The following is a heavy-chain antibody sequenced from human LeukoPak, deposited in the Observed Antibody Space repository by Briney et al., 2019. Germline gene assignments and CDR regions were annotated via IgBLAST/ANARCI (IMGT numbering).Heavy chain of an antibody. Sequence: SSETLSLTCTVSGGSISSGSYYWSWIRQPAGKGLEWIGYIYYSGSTNYNPSLKSRVTISVDTSKNQFSLKLSSVTAADTAVYYCATLTYSSSRRFDYWGQGTLVTVSS. CDR3: ATLTYSSSRRFDY. V-gene: IGHV4-61*10. CDR2: IYYSGST. CDR1: GGSISSGSYY. J-gene: IGHJ4*02. D-gene: IGHD6-6*01.